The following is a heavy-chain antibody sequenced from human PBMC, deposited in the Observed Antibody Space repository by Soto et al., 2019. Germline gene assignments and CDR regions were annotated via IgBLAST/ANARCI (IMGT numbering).Heavy chain of an antibody. CDR1: GFPFSSYT. J-gene: IGHJ4*02. CDR3: ARDPAYYGNDFDF. CDR2: ISICSSFI. D-gene: IGHD3-22*01. V-gene: IGHV3-21*01. Sequence: WGSLRLSCAASGFPFSSYTLNWVRQAPGKGLEWVSSISICSSFIYYGDSVKGRFTVSRDNSKDSVYLQMNSLRAEDTALYYCARDPAYYGNDFDFWGQGNLVTVSS.